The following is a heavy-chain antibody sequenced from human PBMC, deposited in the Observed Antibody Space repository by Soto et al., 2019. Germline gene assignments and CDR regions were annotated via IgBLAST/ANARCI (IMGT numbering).Heavy chain of an antibody. Sequence: QVQLVESGGGVVQPGMSLRLSCAASGFTFSSYAMHWFRQAPGKGLEWVAVISYDGRHESYTDSVKGRFTISRDTSQKTNYLPMNSLRPEDTAVYYCAKDRTSNFWSAYFDSWGQGTLIAVSS. CDR2: ISYDGRHE. CDR1: GFTFSSYA. D-gene: IGHD3-3*01. J-gene: IGHJ4*02. V-gene: IGHV3-30*04. CDR3: AKDRTSNFWSAYFDS.